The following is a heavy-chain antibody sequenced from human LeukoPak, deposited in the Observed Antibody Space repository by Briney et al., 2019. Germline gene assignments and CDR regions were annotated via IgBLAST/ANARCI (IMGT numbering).Heavy chain of an antibody. CDR3: GRDRAGSAWYTTFDD. CDR2: ISTYKGST. V-gene: IGHV1-18*01. J-gene: IGHJ4*02. D-gene: IGHD6-19*01. CDR1: GYTFTRYG. Sequence: AAVKVTFKASGYTFTRYGISWLRQAPAQGLEWMGWISTYKGSTTYAQKRQGRVPMTTDTSTTRVYIDLTSLRSDDRAVYYCGRDRAGSAWYTTFDDWGERTLVTVSS.